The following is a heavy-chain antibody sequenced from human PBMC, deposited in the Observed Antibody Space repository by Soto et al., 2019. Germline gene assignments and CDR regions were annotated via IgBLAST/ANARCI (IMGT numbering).Heavy chain of an antibody. Sequence: PSETLSLTCTVSGGSISSGDYYWSWIRQPPGKGLEWIGYIYHSGSTYYNPSLKSRVTISVDTSKNQFSLKLSSVTAADTAVYFCARERPDGALLAPCGQGSLVPGSS. CDR2: IYHSGST. J-gene: IGHJ5*02. D-gene: IGHD6-6*01. CDR3: ARERPDGALLAP. CDR1: GGSISSGDYY. V-gene: IGHV4-30-4*01.